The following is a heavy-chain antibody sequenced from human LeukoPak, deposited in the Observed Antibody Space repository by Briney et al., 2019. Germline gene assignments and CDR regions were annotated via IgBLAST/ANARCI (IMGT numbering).Heavy chain of an antibody. V-gene: IGHV3-21*01. CDR3: TRKGSQWDFLVDY. J-gene: IGHJ4*02. CDR2: ITSSGRYI. CDR1: GFTFSSYS. Sequence: GGSLRLSCAASGFTFSSYSMNWVRQAPGKGLEWVSSITSSGRYIYYADSVKGRFTISRDNSENLLYLQMDSLTAEDTAVYYCTRKGSQWDFLVDYWGQGTLVTVSS. D-gene: IGHD2/OR15-2a*01.